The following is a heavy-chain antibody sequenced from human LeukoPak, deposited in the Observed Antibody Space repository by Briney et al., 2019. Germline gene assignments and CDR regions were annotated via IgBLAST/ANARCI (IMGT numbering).Heavy chain of an antibody. D-gene: IGHD2-15*01. Sequence: SETLSLTCAVSGYSISSGYNWGWIRQPPGKGLEWIGSIYHSGSTYYNPSLKSRVTISVDTSKNQFSLKLSSVTAADTAVYYCARLQQLLLLDYWGQGTLVTVSS. CDR3: ARLQQLLLLDY. CDR2: IYHSGST. J-gene: IGHJ4*02. CDR1: GYSISSGYN. V-gene: IGHV4-38-2*01.